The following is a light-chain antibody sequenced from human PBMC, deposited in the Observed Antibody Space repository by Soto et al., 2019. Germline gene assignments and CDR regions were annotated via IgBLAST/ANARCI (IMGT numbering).Light chain of an antibody. CDR1: QSISAW. J-gene: IGKJ1*01. CDR2: DAS. CDR3: QQYSHYWT. V-gene: IGKV1-5*01. Sequence: DIQLTQSPSTLSASVGDRVTITCRASQSISAWLAWYQQKPGKAPKLLIYDASTLESGVPSRFTGSGSGTEFTLTISSLQPDDFASYYCQQYSHYWTFGQGTKVDI.